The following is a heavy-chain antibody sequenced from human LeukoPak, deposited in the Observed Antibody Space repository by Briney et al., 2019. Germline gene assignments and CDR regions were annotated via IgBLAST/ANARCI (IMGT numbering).Heavy chain of an antibody. CDR2: IYYSGST. CDR3: ARRVYYDSRFDY. D-gene: IGHD3-22*01. V-gene: IGHV4-39*01. CDR1: GGSISSSSYS. J-gene: IGHJ4*02. Sequence: SETLSLTCTVSGGSISSSSYSWGWIRQPPGKGLEWIGSIYYSGSTYYNPSLKSRVTISVDTSKNQFSLRLSSVTAADTAVYYCARRVYYDSRFDYWGQGTLVTVSS.